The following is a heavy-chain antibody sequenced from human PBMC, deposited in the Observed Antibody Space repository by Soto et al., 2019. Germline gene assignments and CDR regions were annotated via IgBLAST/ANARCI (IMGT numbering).Heavy chain of an antibody. CDR3: AKAWYCSSTSCYGQRDY. CDR2: ISGGGGST. Sequence: GSLRLSCAASGFTFSSYAMSWVRRAPGKGLEWVSLISGGGGSTYYADSVKGRFTISRDNSKNTLYLQMNSLRAEDTAVYYCAKAWYCSSTSCYGQRDYWGQGTLVTVSS. D-gene: IGHD2-2*01. J-gene: IGHJ4*02. V-gene: IGHV3-23*01. CDR1: GFTFSSYA.